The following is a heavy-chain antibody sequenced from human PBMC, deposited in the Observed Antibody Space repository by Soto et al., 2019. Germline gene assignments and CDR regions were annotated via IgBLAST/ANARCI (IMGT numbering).Heavy chain of an antibody. V-gene: IGHV3-30-3*01. J-gene: IGHJ6*02. CDR3: ARGRRDGYNYQLADYYYGMDV. CDR2: ISYDGSNK. CDR1: GFTFSSYA. D-gene: IGHD5-12*01. Sequence: QVQLVESGGGVVQPGRSLRLSCAASGFTFSSYAMHWVRQAPGKGLEWVAVISYDGSNKYYADSVKGRFTISRDNSKNTLYLQMNSLRAEDTAVYYCARGRRDGYNYQLADYYYGMDVWGQGTTVTVSS.